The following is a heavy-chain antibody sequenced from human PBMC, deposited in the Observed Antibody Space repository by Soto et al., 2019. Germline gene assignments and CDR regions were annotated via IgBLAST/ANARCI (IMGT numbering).Heavy chain of an antibody. Sequence: PSETLFLTCTVSGGSISSYYWSWIRQPPGKGLEWIGYIYYSGSTNYNPSLKSRVTISVDTSKNQFSLKLSSVTAADTAVYYCARHSPYYDILTGSFDYWGQGTLVTVSS. CDR2: IYYSGST. CDR1: GGSISSYY. CDR3: ARHSPYYDILTGSFDY. D-gene: IGHD3-9*01. V-gene: IGHV4-59*08. J-gene: IGHJ4*02.